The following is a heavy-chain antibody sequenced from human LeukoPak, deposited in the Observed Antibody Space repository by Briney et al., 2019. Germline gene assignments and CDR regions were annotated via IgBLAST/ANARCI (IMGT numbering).Heavy chain of an antibody. CDR3: AREAFYGRFWSGYYKAYYFDY. CDR2: ISYDGSNK. V-gene: IGHV3-30*04. CDR1: GFTFSSYA. D-gene: IGHD3-3*01. J-gene: IGHJ4*02. Sequence: AGGSLRPSCAASGFTFSSYAMHWVRQAPGKGLEWVAVISYDGSNKYYADSVKGRFTISRDNSKNTLYLQMNSLRAEDTAVYYCAREAFYGRFWSGYYKAYYFDYWGQGTLVTVSS.